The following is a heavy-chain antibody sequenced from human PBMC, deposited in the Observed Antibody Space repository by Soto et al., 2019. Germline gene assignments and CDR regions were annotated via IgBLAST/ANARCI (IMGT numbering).Heavy chain of an antibody. CDR3: ARFNWYFDL. J-gene: IGHJ2*01. V-gene: IGHV4-59*08. CDR2: IYYSGST. Sequence: SETLSLTCTFSGCSISSYYWSWIRQPPGKGLEWIGYIYYSGSTNYNPSLKSRVTISVDTSKNQFSLKLSSVTAADTAVYYCARFNWYFDLWGRGTLVTVSS. CDR1: GCSISSYY.